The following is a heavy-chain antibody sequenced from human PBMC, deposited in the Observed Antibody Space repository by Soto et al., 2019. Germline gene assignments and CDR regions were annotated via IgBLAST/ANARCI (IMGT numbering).Heavy chain of an antibody. V-gene: IGHV3-43*01. CDR3: AKDNCGGSCYPSSYGMDV. D-gene: IGHD2-15*01. Sequence: GGSLRLSCAASGFTFDDYTMHWVRQPPGKGLEWVSLITWDGGSTYYADSVKGRFTISRDNSKNSLYLQMNSLRTEDTALYYCAKDNCGGSCYPSSYGMDVWGQGTTVTVSS. CDR2: ITWDGGST. J-gene: IGHJ6*02. CDR1: GFTFDDYT.